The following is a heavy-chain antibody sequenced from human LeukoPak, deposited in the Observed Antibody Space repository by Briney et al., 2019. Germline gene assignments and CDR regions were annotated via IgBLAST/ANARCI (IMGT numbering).Heavy chain of an antibody. J-gene: IGHJ5*02. V-gene: IGHV4-38-2*02. D-gene: IGHD2-2*01. CDR3: ARDPRWLTPDCTSTSCYENYFDP. CDR1: GYSISSGYQ. Sequence: PSETLSLTCAVSGYSISSGYQWAWIRQPPGKTLEWIGSIHHSGSAHYNPSLKGRVTISVDRSNNQFSLRLSSVTAADTAVYYCARDPRWLTPDCTSTSCYENYFDPWGQGTLVTVSS. CDR2: IHHSGSA.